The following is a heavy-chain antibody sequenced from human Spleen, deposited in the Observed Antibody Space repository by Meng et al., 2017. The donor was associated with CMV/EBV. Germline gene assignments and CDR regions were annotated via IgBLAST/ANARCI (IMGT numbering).Heavy chain of an antibody. CDR2: IYYSGST. J-gene: IGHJ4*02. D-gene: IGHD2-15*01. V-gene: IGHV4-59*01. CDR1: GGSISSYY. Sequence: GSLRLSCSVSGGSISSYYWSWIRQPPGKGLEWIGYIYYSGSTNYNPSLKSRVTISVDTSKNQFSLKLSSVNAADTAVYYCARAGGSSLSFDYWGQGTLGTVS. CDR3: ARAGGSSLSFDY.